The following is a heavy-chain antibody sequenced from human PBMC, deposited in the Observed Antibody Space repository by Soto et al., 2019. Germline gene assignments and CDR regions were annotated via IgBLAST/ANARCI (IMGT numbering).Heavy chain of an antibody. CDR1: GGSISSSSYY. J-gene: IGHJ5*02. D-gene: IGHD3-10*01. V-gene: IGHV4-39*01. Sequence: KPSETLSLTCTVSGGSISSSSYYWGWIRQPPGKGLEWIGSIYYSGSTYYNPSLKSRVTISVDTSKNQFSLKLSSVTAADTAVYYCARARGQFNWFDPWGQGTLVTVSS. CDR2: IYYSGST. CDR3: ARARGQFNWFDP.